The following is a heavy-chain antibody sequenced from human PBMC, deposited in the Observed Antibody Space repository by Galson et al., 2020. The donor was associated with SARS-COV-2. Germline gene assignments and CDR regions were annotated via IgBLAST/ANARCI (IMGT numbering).Heavy chain of an antibody. V-gene: IGHV3-66*01. J-gene: IGHJ4*02. CDR1: GFTVNSNY. D-gene: IGHD6-19*01. CDR2: IYRGDGT. CDR3: ARASSKITVAGLDN. Sequence: TGGSLRLSCAGSGFTVNSNYMSWVRLAPGKGLERVSVIYRGDGTYYAESVKGRFIISRDNSKNILYLQMNSLSAEDTGLYYCARASSKITVAGLDNWGQGTLVTVSS.